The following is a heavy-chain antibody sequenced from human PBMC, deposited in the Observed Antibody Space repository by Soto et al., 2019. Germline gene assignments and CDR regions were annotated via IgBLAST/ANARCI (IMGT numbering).Heavy chain of an antibody. Sequence: PGESLKISCKGSGYSFTSYWIGWVRQMPGKGLELMGIIYPGDSDTRYSPSFQGQVTISADKSISTAYLQWSSLKASDTAMYYCARRAGSWYYYYYGMDVWGQGTTVTVSS. CDR3: ARRAGSWYYYYYGMDV. CDR2: IYPGDSDT. D-gene: IGHD6-13*01. V-gene: IGHV5-51*01. CDR1: GYSFTSYW. J-gene: IGHJ6*02.